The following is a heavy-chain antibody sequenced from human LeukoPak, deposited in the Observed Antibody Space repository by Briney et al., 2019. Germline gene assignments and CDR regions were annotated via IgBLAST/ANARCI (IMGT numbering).Heavy chain of an antibody. CDR3: ASKSRSYGDHGDY. V-gene: IGHV3-66*01. Sequence: GGSLRLSCAASGFTVSSNYMSWVRQAPGKGLEWVSVIYSGGSTYYADSVKGRFTISRGNSKNTLYLQMNSLRAEDTAVYYCASKSRSYGDHGDYWGQGTLVTVSS. J-gene: IGHJ4*02. CDR1: GFTVSSNY. CDR2: IYSGGST. D-gene: IGHD4-17*01.